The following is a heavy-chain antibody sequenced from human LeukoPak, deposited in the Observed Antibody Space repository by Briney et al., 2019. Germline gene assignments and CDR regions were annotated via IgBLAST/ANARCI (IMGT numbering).Heavy chain of an antibody. CDR1: GFTLSTYN. CDR2: ISTSSSYI. Sequence: PGGSLRLSCAASGFTLSTYNMKWVRQAPRKGLEWVSSISTSSSYIYYADSVKGRFTISRDNSKNTLYLQMDSLRAEDTAVYYCARDVNNAYYYDTSGYWDWGQGTLVTVSS. J-gene: IGHJ4*02. CDR3: ARDVNNAYYYDTSGYWD. D-gene: IGHD3-22*01. V-gene: IGHV3-21*01.